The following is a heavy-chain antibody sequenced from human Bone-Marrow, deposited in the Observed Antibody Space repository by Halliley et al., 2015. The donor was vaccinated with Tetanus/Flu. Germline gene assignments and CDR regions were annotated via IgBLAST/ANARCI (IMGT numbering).Heavy chain of an antibody. CDR3: VRFHHNANWGLLDH. CDR2: IAPSDSYV. D-gene: IGHD7-27*01. CDR1: GYIFTTYS. V-gene: IGHV5-10-1*01. Sequence: MQLVQSGAEVKKPGESLRISCKASGYIFTTYSISWVRQMPGKGLEWMGRIAPSDSYVNYSPSFEGHVSISVDKSISTAYLVWNTRGASATATYYWVRFHHNANWGLLDHWGHGTQVTVSS. J-gene: IGHJ4*01.